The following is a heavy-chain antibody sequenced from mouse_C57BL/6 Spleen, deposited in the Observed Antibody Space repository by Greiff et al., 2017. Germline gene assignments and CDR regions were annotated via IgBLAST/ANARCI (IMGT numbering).Heavy chain of an antibody. CDR3: AEIYYDPPYAMDY. CDR2: IYPGDGDT. J-gene: IGHJ4*01. CDR1: GYAFSSSW. V-gene: IGHV1-82*01. Sequence: QVQLQQSGPELVKPGASVKISCKASGYAFSSSWMNWVKPRPGKGLEWIGRIYPGDGDTNYNGQFKGKATLTADKSSSTAYMQLSSLTSEDSAVYIGAEIYYDPPYAMDYWGQGTSVTVSS. D-gene: IGHD2-4*01.